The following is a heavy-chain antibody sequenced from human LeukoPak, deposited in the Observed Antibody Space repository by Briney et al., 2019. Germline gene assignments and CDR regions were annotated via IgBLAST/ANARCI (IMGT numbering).Heavy chain of an antibody. D-gene: IGHD6-13*01. J-gene: IGHJ4*02. CDR1: GDSIGNSNYY. CDR2: IFYSGST. Sequence: RSSETLSLTCTVSGDSIGNSNYYWAWVRQPPGKGLEWLGSIFYSGSTYYNPSLKSRATISVDTSKNQFSLNLHSVTAADTATYYCARRGITYSSSFFAYWGQGTLVTVSS. CDR3: ARRGITYSSSFFAY. V-gene: IGHV4-39*01.